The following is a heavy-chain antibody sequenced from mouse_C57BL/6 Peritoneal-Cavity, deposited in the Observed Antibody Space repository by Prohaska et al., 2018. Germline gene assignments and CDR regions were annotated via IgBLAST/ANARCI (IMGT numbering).Heavy chain of an antibody. D-gene: IGHD1-1*01. CDR2: IEPSDSYT. V-gene: IGHV1-50*01. Sequence: PGYTFTSYWMQRVKQRPGQGLEWIGEIEPSDSYTNYNQKFKGKATVTVGTSSSTAYMQLSSLTSDNSAVYYCARSWHYVSSYVIAYWGQGPLVTVSA. CDR3: ARSWHYVSSYVIAY. CDR1: GYTFTSYW. J-gene: IGHJ3*01.